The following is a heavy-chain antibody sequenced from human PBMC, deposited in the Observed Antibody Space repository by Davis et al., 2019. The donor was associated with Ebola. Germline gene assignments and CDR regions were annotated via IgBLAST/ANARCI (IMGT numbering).Heavy chain of an antibody. CDR2: ISYDGSNK. Sequence: GESLKISCAASGFTFSSYVMHWVRQAPGKGLEWVALISYDGSNKYNADSVKGRFTVSRDNSKNTLYLQMNSLRAEDTAVYYCAKDQSYYGSGSYDYWGQGTLVTVSS. CDR1: GFTFSSYV. D-gene: IGHD3-10*01. J-gene: IGHJ4*02. V-gene: IGHV3-30*04. CDR3: AKDQSYYGSGSYDY.